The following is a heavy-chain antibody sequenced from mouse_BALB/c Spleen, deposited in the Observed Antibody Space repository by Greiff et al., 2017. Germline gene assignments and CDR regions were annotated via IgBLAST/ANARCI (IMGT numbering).Heavy chain of an antibody. D-gene: IGHD2-14*01. CDR2: ISDGGSYT. Sequence: EVQGVESGGGLVKPGGSLKLSCAASGFTFSDYYMYWVRQTPEKRLEWVATISDGGSYTYYPDSVKGRFTISRDNAKNNLYLQMSSLKSEDTAMYYCASRDYRHEGFAYWGQGTLVTVSA. CDR1: GFTFSDYY. J-gene: IGHJ3*01. V-gene: IGHV5-4*02. CDR3: ASRDYRHEGFAY.